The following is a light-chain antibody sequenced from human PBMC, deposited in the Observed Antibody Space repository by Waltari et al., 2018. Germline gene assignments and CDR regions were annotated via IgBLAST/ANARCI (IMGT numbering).Light chain of an antibody. CDR3: QQYNTWPLS. Sequence: EIVMTQSPVTLSVSPGEGATLSCRASQSVDNDLAWYQRKPGQAPSLVIDGASTRATGVPGRFSGGGSGTEFTLTISSLQSEDFAVYYCQQYNTWPLSVGPGTTVDIK. J-gene: IGKJ3*01. CDR2: GAS. V-gene: IGKV3-15*01. CDR1: QSVDND.